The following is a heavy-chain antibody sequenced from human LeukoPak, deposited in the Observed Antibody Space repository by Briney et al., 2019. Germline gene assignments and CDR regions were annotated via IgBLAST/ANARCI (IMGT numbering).Heavy chain of an antibody. D-gene: IGHD6-13*01. Sequence: GASVKVSCKAPGYTFTSYAMHWVRQAPGKRLEWLGWFNAGNGNTKYSQKFQGRVTITRDTSASTAYMELSSLRSEDTAVYYCARDYSSSWYNWFDPWGQGTLVTVSS. J-gene: IGHJ5*02. CDR2: FNAGNGNT. CDR1: GYTFTSYA. CDR3: ARDYSSSWYNWFDP. V-gene: IGHV1-3*01.